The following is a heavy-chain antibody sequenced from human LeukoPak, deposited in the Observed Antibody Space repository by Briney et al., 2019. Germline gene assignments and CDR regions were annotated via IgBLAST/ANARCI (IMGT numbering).Heavy chain of an antibody. Sequence: SSQTLSLTCTVSDDSISSGSYYWSWIRQPAGKGLEWIGRISASGSTNYNPSLKSRVTISVNTSKNQFSLKLSSVTATDTAVYYCAREQRWLQSLDYWGQGTLVTVSS. CDR2: ISASGST. D-gene: IGHD5-24*01. J-gene: IGHJ4*02. CDR1: DDSISSGSYY. CDR3: AREQRWLQSLDY. V-gene: IGHV4-61*02.